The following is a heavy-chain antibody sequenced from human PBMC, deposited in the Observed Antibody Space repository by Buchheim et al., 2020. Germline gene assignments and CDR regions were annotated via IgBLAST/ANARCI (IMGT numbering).Heavy chain of an antibody. CDR3: AKDQMGNYYVGMDA. D-gene: IGHD3-16*01. CDR2: ISSSGTST. J-gene: IGHJ6*02. Sequence: EVQLLESRGGLVHPGGSLRLSCAASGFTFDNFAMSWVRQAPGKGLEWVSGISSSGTSTYYADSVKGRFSLSRDNSKKTLYLEMDSLRAEDSAVYYCAKDQMGNYYVGMDAWGQGTT. CDR1: GFTFDNFA. V-gene: IGHV3-23*01.